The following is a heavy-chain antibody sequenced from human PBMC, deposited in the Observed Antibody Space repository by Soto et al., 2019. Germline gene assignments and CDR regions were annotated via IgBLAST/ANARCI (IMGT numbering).Heavy chain of an antibody. CDR3: ARGDLLLWFGELFPFDY. Sequence: GGSLRLSCAASGFTFSDYYMSWIRQAPGKGLEWVSYISSSSSYTNYADSVKGRFTISRDNAKNSLYLQMNSLRAEDTAVYYCARGDLLLWFGELFPFDYWGQGTLVTSPQ. J-gene: IGHJ4*02. CDR2: ISSSSSYT. CDR1: GFTFSDYY. V-gene: IGHV3-11*05. D-gene: IGHD3-10*01.